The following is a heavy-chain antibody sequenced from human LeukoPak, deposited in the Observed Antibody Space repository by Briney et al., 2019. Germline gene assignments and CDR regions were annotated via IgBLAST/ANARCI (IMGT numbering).Heavy chain of an antibody. J-gene: IGHJ4*02. D-gene: IGHD3-10*01. Sequence: PGGSLRLSCAASGFTFSSYAMHWVRQAPGKGLEWVAVISYDGSNKYYADSVKGRFTISRDNSKNTLYLQMNSLSAEDTAVYYCAKAPTRESHPFHSWGQGTLVTVSS. V-gene: IGHV3-30*04. CDR1: GFTFSSYA. CDR3: AKAPTRESHPFHS. CDR2: ISYDGSNK.